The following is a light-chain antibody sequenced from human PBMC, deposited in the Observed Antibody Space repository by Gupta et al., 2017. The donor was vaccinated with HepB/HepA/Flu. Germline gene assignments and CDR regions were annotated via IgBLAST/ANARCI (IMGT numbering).Light chain of an antibody. J-gene: IGLJ1*01. V-gene: IGLV10-54*04. CDR1: SNHVGHEG. CDR3: SACDSSHNAHV. Sequence: QAALTQPPSVSTGSRQTATLTCTGNSNHVGHEGAVWLQQHQGHPPKLLSYKHNDRPSGISERFSASRSGNTASLTITEVQPEDEADYYCSACDSSHNAHVFGTGTKVNVL. CDR2: KHN.